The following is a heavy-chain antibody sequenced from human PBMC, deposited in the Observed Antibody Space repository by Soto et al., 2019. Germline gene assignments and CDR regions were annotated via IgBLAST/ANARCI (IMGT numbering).Heavy chain of an antibody. CDR3: ARVGYGSGSYHFDY. D-gene: IGHD3-10*01. CDR1: GFTFSSCW. Sequence: EVQLVESGGGLVQPGGSLRLSCAASGFTFSSCWMHWVRQAPGKGLVWVSRINSDGSTTSYTYSVKGRFTISRENAKKTLYLQRNSQRAEDKAVYYRARVGYGSGSYHFDYWGQGTLVTVSS. J-gene: IGHJ4*02. V-gene: IGHV3-74*01. CDR2: INSDGSTT.